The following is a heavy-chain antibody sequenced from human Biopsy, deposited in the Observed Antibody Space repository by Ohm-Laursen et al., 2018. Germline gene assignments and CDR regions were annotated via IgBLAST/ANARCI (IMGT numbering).Heavy chain of an antibody. J-gene: IGHJ6*02. D-gene: IGHD4-23*01. CDR3: ARDTRWSPYSMDV. V-gene: IGHV3-11*01. CDR1: GFSLSDYH. Sequence: SLRLSCAATGFSLSDYHMRWIRQAPGRGLEWVSYISGGGTIYYGDSMKGRVTISRDNAKNSLYLQMDSPRAEDTAVYYCARDTRWSPYSMDVWGQGTTVTVSS. CDR2: ISGGGTI.